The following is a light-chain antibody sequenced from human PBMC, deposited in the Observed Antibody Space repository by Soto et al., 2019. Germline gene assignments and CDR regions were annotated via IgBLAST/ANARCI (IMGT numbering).Light chain of an antibody. CDR3: HQTYRIPFT. CDR2: ATS. V-gene: IGKV1-39*01. J-gene: IGKJ2*01. CDR1: QSISSY. Sequence: DIQMTQSPSSLSASVGDRVTITCRASQSISSYLNWYQQKPGKAPKLLIYATSSLQSGIPSRFSCSGSGTDFTLTIPSLQPEDFATYYCHQTYRIPFTFGQGTKVDIK.